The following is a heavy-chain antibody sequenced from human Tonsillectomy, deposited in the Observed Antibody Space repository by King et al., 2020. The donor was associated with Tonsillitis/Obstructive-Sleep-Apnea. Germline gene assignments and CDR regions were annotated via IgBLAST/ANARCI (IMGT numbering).Heavy chain of an antibody. CDR3: ARDTPFFVPFPAAYYMDV. J-gene: IGHJ6*03. D-gene: IGHD3-3*01. V-gene: IGHV1-18*01. CDR1: GYTFTSYG. CDR2: ISAYNGNT. Sequence: VQLVESGAEVKKPGASVKVSCKASGYTFTSYGISWVRQAPGQGLEWMGWISAYNGNTNYAQKLQGRVTMTTDTSTSTAYMELRSLRSDDTAVYYCARDTPFFVPFPAAYYMDVWGKGTTVTVSS.